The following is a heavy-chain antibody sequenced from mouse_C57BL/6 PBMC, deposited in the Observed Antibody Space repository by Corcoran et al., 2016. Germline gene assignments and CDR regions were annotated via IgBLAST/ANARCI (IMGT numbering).Heavy chain of an antibody. CDR2: IYPGSGNT. CDR1: GYTFTDYY. D-gene: IGHD1-1*01. V-gene: IGHV1-76*01. Sequence: QVQLKQSGAELVRPGASVKLSCKASGYTFTDYYINWVKRRPGQGREWIARIYPGSGNTYYKEKFKGKAKLTAEKSSSTAYMQLSSLTSEDPAVYFWASDGSSWDWYFDVGGTGTTVTVSS. J-gene: IGHJ1*03. CDR3: ASDGSSWDWYFDV.